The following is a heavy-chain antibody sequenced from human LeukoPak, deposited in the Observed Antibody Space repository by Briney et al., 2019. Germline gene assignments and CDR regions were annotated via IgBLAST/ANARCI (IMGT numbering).Heavy chain of an antibody. Sequence: PGGSLRLSCAASGFTLSSYSMTWVRQAPGKGLEWVSYITSSSDNIHYADSVKGRFTISRDNAKNSLYLQMNSLRAEDTAVYYCARSRYNWNDWFDPWGQGTLVTVSS. CDR3: ARSRYNWNDWFDP. CDR1: GFTLSSYS. D-gene: IGHD1-20*01. V-gene: IGHV3-48*01. CDR2: ITSSSDNI. J-gene: IGHJ5*02.